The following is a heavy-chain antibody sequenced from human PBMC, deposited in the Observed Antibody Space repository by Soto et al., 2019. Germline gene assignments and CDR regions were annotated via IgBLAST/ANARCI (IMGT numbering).Heavy chain of an antibody. CDR2: LIPIFGTA. V-gene: IGHV1-69*12. CDR3: ARNLGVKHDYFGMDV. D-gene: IGHD2-21*01. Sequence: VQLVQSGAEVKKPGSSVKVSCKASGGTFSSYAISWVRQAPGQGLEWMGGLIPIFGTADYAQKFQDRVTITADEFTSTAYMELSSLRSEDTAVYYCARNLGVKHDYFGMDVWCPGNTLTVSS. J-gene: IGHJ6*02. CDR1: GGTFSSYA.